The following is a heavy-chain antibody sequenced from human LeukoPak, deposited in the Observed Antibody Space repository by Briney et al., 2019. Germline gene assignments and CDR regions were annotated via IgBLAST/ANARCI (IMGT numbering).Heavy chain of an antibody. CDR3: ARVVTRLREGAYQYDLDV. D-gene: IGHD3-16*01. CDR2: ISGSGGST. V-gene: IGHV3-23*01. CDR1: GFTFSSYA. Sequence: PGGSLRLSCAASGFTFSSYAMSWVRQAPGKGLEWVSAISGSGGSTYYADSVKGRFTISRDNSKNTLYLQMNSLRAEDTAIYYCARVVTRLREGAYQYDLDVWGPGTTVTVSS. J-gene: IGHJ6*02.